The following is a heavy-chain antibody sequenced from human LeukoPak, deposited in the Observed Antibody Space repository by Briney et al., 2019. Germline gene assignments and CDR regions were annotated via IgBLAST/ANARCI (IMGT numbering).Heavy chain of an antibody. CDR1: GGSISSSSYY. CDR2: IYHSGST. J-gene: IGHJ4*02. Sequence: SETLSLTCTVSGGSISSSSYYWGWIRQPPGKGLEWIGSIYHSGSTYYNPSLKSRVTISVDTSKNQFSLKLSSVTAADTAVYYCARNLIPEQLVLNFWGQGILVTVSS. V-gene: IGHV4-39*07. CDR3: ARNLIPEQLVLNF. D-gene: IGHD6-13*01.